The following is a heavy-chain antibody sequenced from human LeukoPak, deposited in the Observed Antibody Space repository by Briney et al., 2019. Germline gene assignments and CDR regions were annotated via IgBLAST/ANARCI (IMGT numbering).Heavy chain of an antibody. CDR2: ISGTGGSI. CDR3: AKRDCSGGSCYPYFDY. CDR1: GFSFSTYG. J-gene: IGHJ4*02. V-gene: IGHV3-23*01. Sequence: PGGSLRLSCVGTGFSFSTYGMTWVRQAPGKGLEWVSLISGTGGSIYYAESVKGRFTISRDNFKNTMYLQMNSLRAEDTAVYYCAKRDCSGGSCYPYFDYWGQGTLVTVSS. D-gene: IGHD2-15*01.